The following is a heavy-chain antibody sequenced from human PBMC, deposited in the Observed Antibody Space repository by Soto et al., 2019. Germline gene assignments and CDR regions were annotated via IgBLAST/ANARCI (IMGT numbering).Heavy chain of an antibody. CDR3: VKDNIATAGLGLYNWFDP. J-gene: IGHJ5*02. V-gene: IGHV3-64D*06. Sequence: GSLRLSCSASGFTFSTYAMHWVRQAPGKGLEYIAGITSNGRTTSYKDSVKGRFIISRDNSESTLYLQMSSLRFDDTAVYFCVKDNIATAGLGLYNWFDPWGQGT. CDR1: GFTFSTYA. CDR2: ITSNGRTT. D-gene: IGHD6-13*01.